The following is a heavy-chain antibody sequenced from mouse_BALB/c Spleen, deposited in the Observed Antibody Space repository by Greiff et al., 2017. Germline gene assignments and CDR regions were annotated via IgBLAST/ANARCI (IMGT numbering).Heavy chain of an antibody. CDR3: ARNDGGANWDGFAY. D-gene: IGHD4-1*01. Sequence: QVQLKQSGPGLVQPSQSLSITCTVSGFSLTSYGVHWVRQSPGKGLEWLGVIWSGGSTDYNAAFISRLSISKDNSKSQVFFKMNSLQANDTAIYYCARNDGGANWDGFAYWGQGTLVTVSA. CDR2: IWSGGST. J-gene: IGHJ3*01. V-gene: IGHV2-2*02. CDR1: GFSLTSYG.